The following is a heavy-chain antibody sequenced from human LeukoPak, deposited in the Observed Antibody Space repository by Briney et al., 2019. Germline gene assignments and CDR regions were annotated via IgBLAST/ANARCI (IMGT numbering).Heavy chain of an antibody. CDR2: INHSGST. D-gene: IGHD3-9*01. CDR3: ARGSRYYDILTGPSGWFDP. Sequence: SETLSLTCAVYGGSFSGYYWSWIRQPPGKGLEWIGEINHSGSTNYNPSLKSRVTISVDTSKNQFSLKLSSATAADTAVYYCARGSRYYDILTGPSGWFDPWGQGTLVTVSS. V-gene: IGHV4-34*01. CDR1: GGSFSGYY. J-gene: IGHJ5*02.